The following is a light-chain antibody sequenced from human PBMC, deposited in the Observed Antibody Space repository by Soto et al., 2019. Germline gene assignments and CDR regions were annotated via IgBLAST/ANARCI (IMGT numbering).Light chain of an antibody. CDR2: DVD. Sequence: QSALTQPASVSGSPGQSITISCTGTSSDVGGYNYVSWYQQHPGTAPKLIIYDVDNRPSGVSSRFSGSKSGNAASLTISGLQAEDEADYYCSSYSSSSTSTYVFGTGTKVTVL. J-gene: IGLJ1*01. CDR1: SSDVGGYNY. CDR3: SSYSSSSTSTYV. V-gene: IGLV2-14*01.